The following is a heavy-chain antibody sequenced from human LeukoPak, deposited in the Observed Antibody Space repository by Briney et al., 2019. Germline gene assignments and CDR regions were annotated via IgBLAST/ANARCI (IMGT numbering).Heavy chain of an antibody. D-gene: IGHD3-22*01. CDR2: INHSGST. J-gene: IGHJ4*02. V-gene: IGHV4-34*01. Sequence: PSETLSLTCAVYGGSFSGYYWSWIRQPPGKGLEWIWEINHSGSTNYNPSLKSRVTISVDTSKNQFSLKLSSVTAADTAVYYCARVDAVKERQGYYYDSSGLQVIRIDYWGQGTLVTVSS. CDR3: ARVDAVKERQGYYYDSSGLQVIRIDY. CDR1: GGSFSGYY.